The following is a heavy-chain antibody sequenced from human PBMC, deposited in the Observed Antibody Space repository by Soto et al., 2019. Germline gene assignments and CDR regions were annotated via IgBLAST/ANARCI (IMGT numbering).Heavy chain of an antibody. CDR3: ARGQVVAAQP. D-gene: IGHD2-15*01. CDR1: GGSISSGGYS. CDR2: IYHSGST. Sequence: QLQLQESGSGLVKPSQTLSLTCAVSGGSISSGGYSWSWIRQPPGKGLEWIGYIYHSGSTYYNPSLXSTAXIXRARSKNQFSLKLSSVTAADTAVYYCARGQVVAAQPWGQGTLVTVSS. V-gene: IGHV4-30-2*01. J-gene: IGHJ5*02.